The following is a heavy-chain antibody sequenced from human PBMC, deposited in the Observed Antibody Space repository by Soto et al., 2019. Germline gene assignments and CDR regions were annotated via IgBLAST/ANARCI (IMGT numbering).Heavy chain of an antibody. V-gene: IGHV1-3*01. D-gene: IGHD3-3*01. CDR1: GYTFTSYA. Sequence: GASVKVSCKASGYTFTSYAMHWVRQAPGQRLEWMGWINAGNGNTKYSQKFQGRVTITRDTSASTAYMELSSLRSEDTAVYYCARDHRAAKDHDYYYMDVWGKGTTVTVSS. CDR2: INAGNGNT. CDR3: ARDHRAAKDHDYYYMDV. J-gene: IGHJ6*03.